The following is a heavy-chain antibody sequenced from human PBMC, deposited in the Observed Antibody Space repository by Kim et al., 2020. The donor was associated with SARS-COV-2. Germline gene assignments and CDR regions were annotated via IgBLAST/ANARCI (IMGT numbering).Heavy chain of an antibody. D-gene: IGHD3-10*01. CDR2: INHSGST. J-gene: IGHJ5*02. Sequence: SETLSLTCAVYGGSFSGYYWSWIRQPPGKGLEWIGEINHSGSTNYNPSLKSRVTISVDTSKNQFSLKLSSVTAADTAVYYCARLWRYYGSGSFGRPKNWFDPWGQGTLVTVSS. CDR3: ARLWRYYGSGSFGRPKNWFDP. V-gene: IGHV4-34*01. CDR1: GGSFSGYY.